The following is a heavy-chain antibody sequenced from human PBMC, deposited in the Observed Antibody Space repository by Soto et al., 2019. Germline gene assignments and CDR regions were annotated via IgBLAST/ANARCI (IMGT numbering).Heavy chain of an antibody. Sequence: GGSLRLSCAASGFSVSNNYMSWVRQAPGKGLEWVANIKQDGSEKYYVDSVKGRFTISRDNAKNSLYLQMNSLRAEDTAVYYCARGRRITMVRGVITRARVIIDYWGQGTLVTVSS. V-gene: IGHV3-7*01. CDR3: ARGRRITMVRGVITRARVIIDY. CDR1: GFSVSNNY. J-gene: IGHJ4*02. D-gene: IGHD3-10*01. CDR2: IKQDGSEK.